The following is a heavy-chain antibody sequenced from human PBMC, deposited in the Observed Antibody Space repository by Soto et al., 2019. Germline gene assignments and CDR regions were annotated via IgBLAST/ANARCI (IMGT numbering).Heavy chain of an antibody. CDR3: AREPDGYGAFDI. Sequence: SETLSLTCAVYGGSFSGYYWSWIRQPPGKGLEWIGEINHSGSTNYNPSLKSRVTISVDTSKNQFSLKLSSVTAADTAVYYCAREPDGYGAFDIGGQGTMVTVSS. V-gene: IGHV4-34*01. J-gene: IGHJ3*02. D-gene: IGHD6-13*01. CDR1: GGSFSGYY. CDR2: INHSGST.